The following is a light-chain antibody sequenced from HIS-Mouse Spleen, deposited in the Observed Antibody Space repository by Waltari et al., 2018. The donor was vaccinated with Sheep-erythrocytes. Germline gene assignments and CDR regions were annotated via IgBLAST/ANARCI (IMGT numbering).Light chain of an antibody. CDR3: QAWDSSTAWV. Sequence: SYELTQPPSVSVSPGQTASITCSGDKLGEKYACWYQQKPGQSPVLVIYQDSKRPSGIPELFSGSNSGNTATLTISGTQAMDEADYYCQAWDSSTAWVFGGGTKLTVL. CDR2: QDS. V-gene: IGLV3-1*01. CDR1: KLGEKY. J-gene: IGLJ3*02.